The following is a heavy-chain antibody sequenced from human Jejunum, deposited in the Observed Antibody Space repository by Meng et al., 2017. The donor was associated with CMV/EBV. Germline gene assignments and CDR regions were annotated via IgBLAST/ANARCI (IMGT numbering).Heavy chain of an antibody. D-gene: IGHD3-10*01. Sequence: EVQLVVSGGGLIQPGGSLRLSCAASGFTVSSNYMSWVRQAPGKGLEWVSVIYSGGSTYYADSVKGRFTISRDNSKNTLYLQMNSLRVEDTAVYYCATLNYGSGSSSDYWGQGTLVTVSS. CDR3: ATLNYGSGSSSDY. J-gene: IGHJ4*02. CDR2: IYSGGST. V-gene: IGHV3-53*01. CDR1: GFTVSSNY.